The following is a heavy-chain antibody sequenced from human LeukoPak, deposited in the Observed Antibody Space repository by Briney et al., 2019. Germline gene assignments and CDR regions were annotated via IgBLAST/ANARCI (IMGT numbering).Heavy chain of an antibody. CDR2: INPNSGGT. V-gene: IGHV1-2*02. Sequence: ASVKVSCKASGYTFTGYYMHWVRQAPGQGLEWMGWINPNSGGTNYAQKFQGRVTMTRDTSISTAYMELSRLRSDDTAVYYCARVENYDSSGLDYWGQGTLVTVSS. D-gene: IGHD3-22*01. CDR3: ARVENYDSSGLDY. J-gene: IGHJ4*02. CDR1: GYTFTGYY.